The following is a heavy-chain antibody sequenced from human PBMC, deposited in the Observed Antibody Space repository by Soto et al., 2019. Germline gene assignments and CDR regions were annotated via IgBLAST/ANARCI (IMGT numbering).Heavy chain of an antibody. CDR3: ARELSSGSYHYWYFDL. D-gene: IGHD1-26*01. CDR2: IIPIFGTA. Sequence: QVQLVQSGAEVKKRGSSVKVSCKASGGTFSSYAISWVRQAPGQGLEWMGGIIPIFGTANYAQKFQGRVTITADESTSTAYMELSSLRSEDTAVYYCARELSSGSYHYWYFDLWGRGTLVTVSS. J-gene: IGHJ2*01. V-gene: IGHV1-69*12. CDR1: GGTFSSYA.